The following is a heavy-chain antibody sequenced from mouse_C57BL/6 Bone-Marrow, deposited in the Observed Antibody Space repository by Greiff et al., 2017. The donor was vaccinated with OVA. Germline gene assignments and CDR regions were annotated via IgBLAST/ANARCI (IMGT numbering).Heavy chain of an antibody. CDR1: GYTFTSYW. J-gene: IGHJ3*01. D-gene: IGHD2-5*01. CDR2: IHPNSGST. V-gene: IGHV1-64*01. Sequence: VQLQQPGAELVKPGASVKLSCKASGYTFTSYWMHWVKQRPGQGLEWIGMIHPNSGSTNYNEKFKSKATLTVDKSSSTAYMQLSSLTSEDSAVYYCARSGYSNYSAWFAYWGQGTLVTVSA. CDR3: ARSGYSNYSAWFAY.